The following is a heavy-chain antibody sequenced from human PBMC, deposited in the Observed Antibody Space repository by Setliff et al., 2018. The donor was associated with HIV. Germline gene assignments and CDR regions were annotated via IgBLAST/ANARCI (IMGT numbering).Heavy chain of an antibody. CDR1: GFTFSSYA. V-gene: IGHV3-23*01. Sequence: PGGSLRLSCAASGFTFSSYAMSWVRQAPGKGLEWVSGISGSGGSTDYADSVKGRFTISRDNSKNTLYLQMNSLRAEDTAVYYCARDPYYDSSGYRPGFDYWGQGTLVTVSS. CDR3: ARDPYYDSSGYRPGFDY. CDR2: ISGSGGST. D-gene: IGHD3-22*01. J-gene: IGHJ4*02.